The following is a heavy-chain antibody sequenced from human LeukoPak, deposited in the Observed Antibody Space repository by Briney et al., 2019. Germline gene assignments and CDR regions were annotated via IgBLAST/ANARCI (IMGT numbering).Heavy chain of an antibody. V-gene: IGHV3-73*01. CDR2: IRSKANSYAT. CDR1: GFTFSGSA. D-gene: IGHD2-15*01. J-gene: IGHJ4*02. CDR3: TSPILGYCSGGSCYGSPGFDY. Sequence: GGSLRLSCAASGFTFSGSAMHWVRQASGKGLEWVGRIRSKANSYATAYAASVKGRFTISRDDSKNTAYLQMNSLKTEDTAVYYCTSPILGYCSGGSCYGSPGFDYWGQGTLVTVSS.